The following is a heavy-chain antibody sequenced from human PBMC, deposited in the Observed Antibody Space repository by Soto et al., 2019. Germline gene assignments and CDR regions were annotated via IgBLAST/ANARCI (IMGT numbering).Heavy chain of an antibody. D-gene: IGHD6-25*01. V-gene: IGHV4-4*07. CDR2: IYSRGDT. CDR3: AGIGAAVYYGKDV. Sequence: SETMSLTCSVSVGSMRSYYWNWLRQPAGKGLEWIGRIYSRGDTNYNPSVKSRVTMSVDTSKNEFSLRLNSVTAADTAVYYCAGIGAAVYYGKDVCRQG. J-gene: IGHJ6*02. CDR1: VGSMRSYY.